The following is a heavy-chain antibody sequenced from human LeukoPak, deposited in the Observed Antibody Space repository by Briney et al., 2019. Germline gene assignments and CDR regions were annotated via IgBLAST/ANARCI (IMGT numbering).Heavy chain of an antibody. D-gene: IGHD3-10*01. J-gene: IGHJ4*02. CDR1: GFTFSSYE. CDR3: ARSASPYYYGSGSYQAPYY. V-gene: IGHV3-48*03. CDR2: ISSSGSTI. Sequence: GGSLRLSCAASGFTFSSYEMNWVRQAPGKGLEWVSYISSSGSTIYYADSVKGRFTISRDNAKSSLYPQMNSLRAEDTAVYYCARSASPYYYGSGSYQAPYYWGQGTLVTVSS.